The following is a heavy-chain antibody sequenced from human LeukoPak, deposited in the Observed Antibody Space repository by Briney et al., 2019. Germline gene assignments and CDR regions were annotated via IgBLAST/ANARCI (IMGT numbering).Heavy chain of an antibody. Sequence: ASVKVSCKASGYAFTDYGIGWVRQAPGHGIEWLGWISGYTGATNYAQNLQARVTMTTDTATSTAYMELRSLTYDDTAMYYCARGWRSLQSNQISPFDSWGLGTLVTVSS. V-gene: IGHV1-18*04. J-gene: IGHJ4*02. CDR1: GYAFTDYG. CDR3: ARGWRSLQSNQISPFDS. D-gene: IGHD5-24*01. CDR2: ISGYTGAT.